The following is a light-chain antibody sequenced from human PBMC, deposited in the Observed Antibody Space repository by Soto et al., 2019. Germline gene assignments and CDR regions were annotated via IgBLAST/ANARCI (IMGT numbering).Light chain of an antibody. CDR3: QERINWPPT. Sequence: EIVLTQSPATLSLSPGERATLSCRASQSVSSYLAWYQQKPGQAPRLLIYDASNRATGIPARFSGSGSETDFTLPISSLEPEDFADYYCQERINWPPTFGHGTKLEMK. J-gene: IGKJ2*01. CDR1: QSVSSY. V-gene: IGKV3-11*01. CDR2: DAS.